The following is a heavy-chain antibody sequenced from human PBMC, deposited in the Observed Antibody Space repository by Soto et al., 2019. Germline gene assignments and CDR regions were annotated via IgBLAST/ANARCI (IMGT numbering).Heavy chain of an antibody. CDR3: TKWSGFGDA. Sequence: PGGSLRLSCAASGFDFSSNSMTWVRQAPGKGLEWVSGISATGDKTFDLGSVRGRFTVSRDIYKNILYLHMSSLRAEDTAVYYCTKWSGFGDAWGQGTLVTVSS. J-gene: IGHJ5*02. V-gene: IGHV3-23*01. CDR2: ISATGDKT. CDR1: GFDFSSNS. D-gene: IGHD3-10*01.